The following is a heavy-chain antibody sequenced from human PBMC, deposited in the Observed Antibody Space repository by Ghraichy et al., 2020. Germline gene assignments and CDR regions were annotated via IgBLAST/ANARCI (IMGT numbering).Heavy chain of an antibody. CDR3: ARSGVSGYYYRLNGMDV. CDR2: INHSGST. Sequence: ESLNISCAVYGGSFSGYYWSWIRQPPGKGLEWIGEINHSGSTNYNPSLKSRVTISVDTSKNQFSLKLSSVTAADTAVYYCARSGVSGYYYRLNGMDVWGQGTTVTVSS. CDR1: GGSFSGYY. J-gene: IGHJ6*02. D-gene: IGHD3-22*01. V-gene: IGHV4-34*01.